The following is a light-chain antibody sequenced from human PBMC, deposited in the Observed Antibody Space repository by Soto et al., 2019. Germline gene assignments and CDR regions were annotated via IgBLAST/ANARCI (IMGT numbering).Light chain of an antibody. Sequence: QSVLTQPASVSGSPGQSIAISCTGTNSDVGGYNYVSWYQHHPGKAPKLMIYDVSNRPSGVSNRFSGSKSGNTASLTISGLQAEDEADYYCRSFTSTSIYVFGTGTKLTV. CDR1: NSDVGGYNY. V-gene: IGLV2-14*03. J-gene: IGLJ1*01. CDR2: DVS. CDR3: RSFTSTSIYV.